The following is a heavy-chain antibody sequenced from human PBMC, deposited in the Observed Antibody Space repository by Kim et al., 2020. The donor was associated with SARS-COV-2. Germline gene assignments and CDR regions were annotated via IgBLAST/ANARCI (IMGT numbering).Heavy chain of an antibody. V-gene: IGHV4-34*01. CDR3: ARGKGKNSSSWSRYNWFDP. D-gene: IGHD6-13*01. CDR1: GGSFSGYY. CDR2: INHSGST. J-gene: IGHJ5*02. Sequence: SETLSLTCAVYGGSFSGYYWSWIRQPPGKGLEWIGEINHSGSTNYNPSLKSRVTISVDTSKNQFSLKLSSVTAADTAVYYCARGKGKNSSSWSRYNWFDPWGQGTLVTVSS.